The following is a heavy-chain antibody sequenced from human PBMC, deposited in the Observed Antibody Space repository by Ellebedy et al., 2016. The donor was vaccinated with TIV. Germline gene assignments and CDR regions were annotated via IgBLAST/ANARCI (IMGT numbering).Heavy chain of an antibody. CDR3: AREGQHYSGGSCYLYYFDY. D-gene: IGHD2-15*01. CDR2: ISAYNGNT. V-gene: IGHV1-18*04. Sequence: ASVKVSCXASGYTFTSYGISWVRQAPGQGLEWMGWISAYNGNTNYAQKLQGRVTMTTDTSTSTAYMELRSLRSDDTAVYYCAREGQHYSGGSCYLYYFDYWGQGTLVTVSS. CDR1: GYTFTSYG. J-gene: IGHJ4*02.